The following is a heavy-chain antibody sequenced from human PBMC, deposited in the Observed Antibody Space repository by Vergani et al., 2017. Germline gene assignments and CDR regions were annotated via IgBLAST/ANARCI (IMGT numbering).Heavy chain of an antibody. CDR2: IYTSGST. CDR1: GGSISSGSYY. J-gene: IGHJ3*02. V-gene: IGHV4-61*02. Sequence: QVQLQESGPGLVKPSQTLSLTCTVSGGSISSGSYYWSWIRQPAGKGLEWIGRIYTSGSTNYNPSPKSRVTISVDTSKNQFSLKLSSVTAADTAVYYCARVPATMAWGAFDIWGQGTMVTVSS. D-gene: IGHD5-24*01. CDR3: ARVPATMAWGAFDI.